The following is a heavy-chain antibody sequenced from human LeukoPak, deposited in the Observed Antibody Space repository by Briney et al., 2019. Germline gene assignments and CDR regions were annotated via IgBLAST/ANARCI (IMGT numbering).Heavy chain of an antibody. D-gene: IGHD6-6*01. CDR1: GFTFSDYY. CDR2: ISSSGSTI. V-gene: IGHV3-11*04. J-gene: IGHJ5*02. Sequence: PGGSLRLSCAASGFTFSDYYMSWIRQAPGKRLEWVSYISSSGSTIYYADSVKVRFTISRDNAKNSLYLQMNSLRSEHTAVYYCARETGKYRSNWFDPWGQGTLVTVSS. CDR3: ARETGKYRSNWFDP.